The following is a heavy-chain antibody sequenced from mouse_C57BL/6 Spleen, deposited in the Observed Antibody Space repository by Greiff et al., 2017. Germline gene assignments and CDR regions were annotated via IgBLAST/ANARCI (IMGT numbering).Heavy chain of an antibody. J-gene: IGHJ4*01. CDR2: LDPSDSYT. Sequence: QVQLQQPGAELVKPGASVKLSCKASGYTFTSYWMQWVKQRPGQGLEWIGELDPSDSYTNSNQKFKGKATLTVDTSSSTAYMQLSSLTSEDSAVYYCARYGSSYAMDYWGQGTSVTVSS. CDR1: GYTFTSYW. V-gene: IGHV1-50*01. D-gene: IGHD1-1*01. CDR3: ARYGSSYAMDY.